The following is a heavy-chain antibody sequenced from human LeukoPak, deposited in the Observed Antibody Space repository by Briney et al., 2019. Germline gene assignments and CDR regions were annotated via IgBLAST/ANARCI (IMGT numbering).Heavy chain of an antibody. D-gene: IGHD4/OR15-4a*01. Sequence: PSETLSLTCTVSGGSISSYYWGWIRQPPGRGLGWIGTIYYSGTTHYNPSLKSRVTISADTSKKQFSLKLTSVTTADTAVYYCARRSEAKGAFDIWGQGTMVTVSS. J-gene: IGHJ3*02. CDR1: GGSISSYY. CDR3: ARRSEAKGAFDI. CDR2: IYYSGTT. V-gene: IGHV4-39*01.